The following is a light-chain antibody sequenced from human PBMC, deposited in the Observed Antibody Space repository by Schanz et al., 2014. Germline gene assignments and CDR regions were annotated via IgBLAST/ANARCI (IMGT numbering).Light chain of an antibody. CDR1: QRVNTNF. J-gene: IGKJ4*01. CDR2: SAS. Sequence: EIVLTQSPGALSLSPGERATFSCRASQRVNTNFLAWYQQKPGQAPRLLIYSASRRATGIPERFSGSGSGTSCTLSSSSLEPEDFAVYYWQRAGTSPPLTFGGGTKVEIK. V-gene: IGKV3-20*01. CDR3: QRAGTSPPLT.